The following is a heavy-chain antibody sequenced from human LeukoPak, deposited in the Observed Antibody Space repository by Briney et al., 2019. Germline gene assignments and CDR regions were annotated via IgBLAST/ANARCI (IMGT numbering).Heavy chain of an antibody. CDR3: ARMQGNWFDP. CDR2: IYPGDSHI. V-gene: IGHV5-51*01. Sequence: RGESLKISCKGSGYSFTSYWIGWVRQMPRKGLEWMGIIYPGDSHIRYSPSFQGQVTISADKSISTAFLQWSTLKASDTAVYYCARMQGNWFDPWGQGTLVTVSS. CDR1: GYSFTSYW. J-gene: IGHJ5*02.